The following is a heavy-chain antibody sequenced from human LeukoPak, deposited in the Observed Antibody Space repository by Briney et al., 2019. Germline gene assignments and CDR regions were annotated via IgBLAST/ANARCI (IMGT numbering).Heavy chain of an antibody. Sequence: GGSLRLSCAASAFTFTTCEMNWVRQAPGKGLEWISYISSGGGTYYADSVKGRFTISGDNAKNSLYLQMNSLRAEDTAVYYCARDQAYGGHYYTFDYWGQGTLVTVSS. D-gene: IGHD3-22*01. CDR3: ARDQAYGGHYYTFDY. CDR1: AFTFTTCE. J-gene: IGHJ4*02. V-gene: IGHV3-48*03. CDR2: ISSGGGT.